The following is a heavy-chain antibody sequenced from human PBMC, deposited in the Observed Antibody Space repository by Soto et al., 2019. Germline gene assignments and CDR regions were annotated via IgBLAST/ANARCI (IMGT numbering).Heavy chain of an antibody. V-gene: IGHV3-11*01. Sequence: QVQLVESGGGLVKPGGSLRLSCAASGFTFSDYYMDWIPQAPGKGLEWVSYISSSGSTIYYADSVKGGFTISRDNDKNSLYLQRNSLRAEDTAVYYCASGDGSGWIEDFQHRGQGTLVTVPS. D-gene: IGHD6-19*01. CDR3: ASGDGSGWIEDFQH. J-gene: IGHJ1*01. CDR1: GFTFSDYY. CDR2: ISSSGSTI.